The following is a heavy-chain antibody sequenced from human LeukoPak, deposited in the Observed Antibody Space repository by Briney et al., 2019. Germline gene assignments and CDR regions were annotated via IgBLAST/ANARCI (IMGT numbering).Heavy chain of an antibody. J-gene: IGHJ4*02. D-gene: IGHD6-13*01. CDR2: VSGSGGST. CDR3: AKILTAGGIDY. Sequence: GGSLRLSCAASGFTFTNYGMSWVRQAPGKGLEWVSSVSGSGGSTYYADSVKGRFTISRDNSKNTLSLQMSSLRVEDTVVYYCAKILTAGGIDYWGQGTLVTVSS. CDR1: GFTFTNYG. V-gene: IGHV3-23*01.